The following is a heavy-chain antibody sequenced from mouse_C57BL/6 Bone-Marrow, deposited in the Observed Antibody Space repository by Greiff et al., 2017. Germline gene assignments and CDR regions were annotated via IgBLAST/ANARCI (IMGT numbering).Heavy chain of an antibody. D-gene: IGHD1-1*01. CDR2: ISDGGSYT. Sequence: EVKLMESGGGLVKPGGSLKLSCAASGFTFSSYAMSWVRQTPEKRLEWVATISDGGSYTYYPDNVKGRFTLSRDNAKNNRYLQMSHLKSEDTAMYYCAREGYYGSSHYWGQGTTLTVSS. CDR3: AREGYYGSSHY. V-gene: IGHV5-4*01. CDR1: GFTFSSYA. J-gene: IGHJ2*01.